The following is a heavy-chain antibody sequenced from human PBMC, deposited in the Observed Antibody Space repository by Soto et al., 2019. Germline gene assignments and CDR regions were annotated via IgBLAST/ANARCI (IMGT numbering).Heavy chain of an antibody. D-gene: IGHD2-15*01. CDR3: ARDRCSGGSCLYGMDV. CDR1: GGSIGSGGYY. J-gene: IGHJ6*02. Sequence: SETLSLTCTVSGGSIGSGGYYWSWIRQHPGKGLEWIGYIYYSGSTYYNPSLKSRVTISVDTSKNQFSLKLSSVTAADTAVYYCARDRCSGGSCLYGMDVWGQGTTVT. V-gene: IGHV4-31*03. CDR2: IYYSGST.